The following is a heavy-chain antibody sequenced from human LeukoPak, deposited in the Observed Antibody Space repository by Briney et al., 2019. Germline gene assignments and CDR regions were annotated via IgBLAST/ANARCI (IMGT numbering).Heavy chain of an antibody. Sequence: ASVRVSCKPFGYSFTTYGISWVRQAPGQGLEWMGWIIADNGHANYARKFRDRVTLTTETSPSTAYMEVRSLTSADTAVYYCARDYGWAGSDCFDPWGQGTLVTVSS. D-gene: IGHD3-10*01. V-gene: IGHV1-18*01. CDR1: GYSFTTYG. CDR2: IIADNGHA. CDR3: ARDYGWAGSDCFDP. J-gene: IGHJ5*02.